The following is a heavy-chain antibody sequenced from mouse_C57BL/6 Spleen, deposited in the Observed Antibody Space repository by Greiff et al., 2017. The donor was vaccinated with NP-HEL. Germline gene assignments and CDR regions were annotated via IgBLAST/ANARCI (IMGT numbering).Heavy chain of an antibody. J-gene: IGHJ2*01. D-gene: IGHD1-1*01. V-gene: IGHV1-53*01. CDR1: GYTFTSYW. Sequence: QVQLQQPGTELVKPGASVKLSCKASGYTFTSYWMHWVKQRPGQGLEWIGNINPSNGGTNYNEKFKSKATLTVDKSSSTAYMQLSSLTSEDSAVYYCARSWGTYYYGSSYAGYWGQGTTLTVSS. CDR2: INPSNGGT. CDR3: ARSWGTYYYGSSYAGY.